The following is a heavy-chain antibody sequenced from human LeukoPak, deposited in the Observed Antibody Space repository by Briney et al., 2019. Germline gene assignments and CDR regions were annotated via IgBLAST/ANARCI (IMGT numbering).Heavy chain of an antibody. CDR1: GFTFSSYA. CDR3: AKDPGGYSYGYSSGLYRYFDL. CDR2: ISGSGGST. Sequence: GGSLRLSCAASGFTFSSYAMSWVRQAPVKGLEWVSAISGSGGSTYYADSVKGRFTISRDNSKNTLYLQMNSLRAEDTAVYYCAKDPGGYSYGYSSGLYRYFDLWGRGTLVTVSS. D-gene: IGHD5-18*01. V-gene: IGHV3-23*01. J-gene: IGHJ2*01.